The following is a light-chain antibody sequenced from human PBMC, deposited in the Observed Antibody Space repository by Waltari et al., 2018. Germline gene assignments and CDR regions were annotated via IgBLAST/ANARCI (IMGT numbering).Light chain of an antibody. J-gene: IGKJ2*01. V-gene: IGKV3-15*01. Sequence: ETVMTQSPATLSVSPGARVTLSCRASQDVTNRLAWFKQKPGQAPRLLMFDATTRATDFPGRFSGSGSGTEFTLTISSLQSEDFAVYYCQQYNNWPRTFGQGTKLEI. CDR2: DAT. CDR3: QQYNNWPRT. CDR1: QDVTNR.